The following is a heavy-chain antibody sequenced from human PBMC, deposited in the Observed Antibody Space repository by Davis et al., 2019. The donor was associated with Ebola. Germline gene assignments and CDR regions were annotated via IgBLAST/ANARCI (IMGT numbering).Heavy chain of an antibody. V-gene: IGHV1-18*01. CDR2: ITAYNGYT. D-gene: IGHD4-17*01. J-gene: IGHJ6*02. Sequence: ASVKVSCKTYGYTFASYGINWVRQAPGQGLEWMGWITAYNGYTKYAQNFEGRVTMTTDTSTSTAYMELRSLRSDDTAVYYRARGLLDYGEYSGWGMDVWGQGTAVTVSS. CDR1: GYTFASYG. CDR3: ARGLLDYGEYSGWGMDV.